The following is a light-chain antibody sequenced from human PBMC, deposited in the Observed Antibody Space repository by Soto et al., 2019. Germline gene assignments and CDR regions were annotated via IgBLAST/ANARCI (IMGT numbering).Light chain of an antibody. Sequence: QSALTQPASVFGSPGQSITFSCTGTSSDVGGYNFVSWYQQHPGRAPKLLIYEVDKRPSGVSVRFSASKSGATASLTISGLLPEDEAVYFCCTYAGHVPKFGGGTKLTVL. CDR3: CTYAGHVPK. J-gene: IGLJ2*01. CDR2: EVD. CDR1: SSDVGGYNF. V-gene: IGLV2-23*02.